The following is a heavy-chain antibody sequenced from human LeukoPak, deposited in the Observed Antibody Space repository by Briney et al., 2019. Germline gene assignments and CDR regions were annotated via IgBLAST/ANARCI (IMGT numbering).Heavy chain of an antibody. D-gene: IGHD5-12*01. V-gene: IGHV3-23*01. CDR1: GFTFSSYA. CDR2: ISGNGGST. CDR3: AKGNVYSGYEPRDAFDI. Sequence: GGSLRLSCAASGFTFSSYAMSWVRQAPGKGLEWVSAISGNGGSTDYADSVQGRFTISRDNSKNTLYVQMSSLRAEDTAVYYCAKGNVYSGYEPRDAFDIWGQGTVVTVSS. J-gene: IGHJ3*02.